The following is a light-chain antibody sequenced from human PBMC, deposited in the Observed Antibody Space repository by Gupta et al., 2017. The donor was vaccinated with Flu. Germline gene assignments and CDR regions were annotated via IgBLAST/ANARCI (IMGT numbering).Light chain of an antibody. Sequence: DTQMTQSPPSLSASVGDRVSITCRASQSVSAYLNWYQQKRGQAPKLLIRAVSSLQSGVPSRFSGSGSGSGTDFTLTISNLQPEDSATYYCQQTYRTPTFGQGTDLEI. J-gene: IGKJ2*01. CDR1: QSVSAY. V-gene: IGKV1-39*01. CDR3: QQTYRTPT. CDR2: AVS.